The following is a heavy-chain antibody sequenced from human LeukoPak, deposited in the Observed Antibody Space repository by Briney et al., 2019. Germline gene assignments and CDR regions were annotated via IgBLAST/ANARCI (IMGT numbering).Heavy chain of an antibody. CDR3: AREVVVVIIPYYFDY. CDR2: IIPILGIA. D-gene: IGHD3-22*01. V-gene: IGHV1-69*04. CDR1: GGTFSSYA. Sequence: SVKVSCNASGGTFSSYAISWVRQAPGQGLEWMGRIIPILGIANYAQKFQGRVTITADKSTSTAYMELSSLRSEDTAVYYCAREVVVVIIPYYFDYWGQGTLVTVSS. J-gene: IGHJ4*02.